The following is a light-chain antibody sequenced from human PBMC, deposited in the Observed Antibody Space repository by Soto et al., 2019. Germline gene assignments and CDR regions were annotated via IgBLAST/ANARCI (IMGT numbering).Light chain of an antibody. CDR3: SSYTTYYFYV. CDR1: GRDIGAYDY. V-gene: IGLV2-14*01. Sequence: QSALTQPASVSGSPGQSITISCTGSGRDIGAYDYVSWYQQHPGKAPKLLIYGVKNRPSGVSYRFSAYKSAFTASLTLSALQAEDEAHYYCSSYTTYYFYVYAPASQVTVL. CDR2: GVK. J-gene: IGLJ1*01.